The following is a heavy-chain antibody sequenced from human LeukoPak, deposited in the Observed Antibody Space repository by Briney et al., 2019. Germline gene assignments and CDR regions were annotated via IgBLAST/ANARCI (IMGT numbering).Heavy chain of an antibody. Sequence: ASVKVSCKASGYTFTSYAMHWVRQAPGQRLEWMGWINAGNGNTKYSQKFQDRVTMTEDPSTDAAYLELSSLRSEDTAVYFCAAEGQWSLVHYFNSWGQGTLVTVSS. CDR3: AAEGQWSLVHYFNS. CDR1: GYTFTSYA. J-gene: IGHJ4*02. CDR2: INAGNGNT. D-gene: IGHD2-15*01. V-gene: IGHV1-3*01.